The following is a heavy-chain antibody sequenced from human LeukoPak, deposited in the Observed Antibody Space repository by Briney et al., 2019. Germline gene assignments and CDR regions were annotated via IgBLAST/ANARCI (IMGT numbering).Heavy chain of an antibody. Sequence: GSSVKVSCKASGGTFSSYGISWVRQAPGQGLEWMGGIIPIFGTANYAQKFQGRVTITADESTSTAYMELSSLRSEDTAVYYCARDGPPGYCSGGCCYGYWGQGTLVTASS. J-gene: IGHJ4*02. V-gene: IGHV1-69*01. CDR3: ARDGPPGYCSGGCCYGY. CDR2: IIPIFGTA. CDR1: GGTFSSYG. D-gene: IGHD2-15*01.